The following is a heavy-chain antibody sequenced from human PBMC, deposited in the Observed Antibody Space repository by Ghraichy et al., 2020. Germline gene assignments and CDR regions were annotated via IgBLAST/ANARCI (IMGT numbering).Heavy chain of an antibody. D-gene: IGHD4-17*01. CDR3: ARHGVYGDYSGNYYYYGMDV. V-gene: IGHV5-51*01. CDR2: IYPGDSDT. J-gene: IGHJ6*02. CDR1: GYSFTSYW. Sequence: GESLNISCKGSGYSFTSYWIGWVRQMPGKGLEWMGIIYPGDSDTRYSPSFQGQVTISADKSISTAYLQWSSLKASDTAMYYCARHGVYGDYSGNYYYYGMDVWGQGTTVTVSS.